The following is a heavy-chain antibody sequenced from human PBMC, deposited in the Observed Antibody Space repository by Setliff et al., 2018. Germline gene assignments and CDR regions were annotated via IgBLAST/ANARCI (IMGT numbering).Heavy chain of an antibody. CDR1: GYSISSGYY. V-gene: IGHV4-38-2*02. D-gene: IGHD2-15*01. J-gene: IGHJ4*02. CDR2: IYYSGST. Sequence: SETLSLTCTVSGYSISSGYYWGWIRQPPGKGLEWIGSIYYSGSTNYNPSLKSRVTISVDTSKNQFSLKLSSVTAADTAVYYCARHAQSGVAAPFDYWGQGTLVTVSS. CDR3: ARHAQSGVAAPFDY.